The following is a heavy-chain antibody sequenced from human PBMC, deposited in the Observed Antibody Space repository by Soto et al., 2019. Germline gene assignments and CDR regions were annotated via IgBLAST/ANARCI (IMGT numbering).Heavy chain of an antibody. V-gene: IGHV4-30-2*01. J-gene: IGHJ4*02. Sequence: SETLSLTCAVSGGSISSGGYSWSWIRQPPGKGLEWIGYIYHSGSTYYNPSLKSRVTISVDRSKNQFSLKLSSVTAADTAVYYCARVRGIAAAGYYFDYWGQGTLVTVSS. CDR3: ARVRGIAAAGYYFDY. D-gene: IGHD6-13*01. CDR1: GGSISSGGYS. CDR2: IYHSGST.